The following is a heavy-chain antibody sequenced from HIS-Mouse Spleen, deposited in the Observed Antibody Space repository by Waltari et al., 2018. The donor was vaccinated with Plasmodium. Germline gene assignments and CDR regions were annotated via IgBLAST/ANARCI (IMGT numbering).Heavy chain of an antibody. Sequence: AASGFTFSSYAMHWVRQAPGKGVEWVAVISYDGSNKYYADSVKGRFTIARDKSKNTLYLQMNSLRAEDTAVYYCARDGTGYSSSWYWFDPWGQGTLVTVSS. CDR2: ISYDGSNK. V-gene: IGHV3-30*04. CDR3: ARDGTGYSSSWYWFDP. CDR1: GFTFSSYA. D-gene: IGHD6-13*01. J-gene: IGHJ5*02.